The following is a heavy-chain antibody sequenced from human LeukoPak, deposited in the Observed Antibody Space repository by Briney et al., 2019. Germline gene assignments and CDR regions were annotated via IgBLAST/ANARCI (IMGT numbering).Heavy chain of an antibody. CDR3: AKEGHSSSWYYFDY. V-gene: IGHV3-7*03. J-gene: IGHJ4*02. Sequence: GGSLRLSCAASGFIFSSYWMSWVRQAPGKGLEWVANIKQDGSEKYYVDSVKGRFTISRDNAKNSLYLQMNSLRAEDTAVYYCAKEGHSSSWYYFDYWGQGTLVTVSS. CDR2: IKQDGSEK. CDR1: GFIFSSYW. D-gene: IGHD6-13*01.